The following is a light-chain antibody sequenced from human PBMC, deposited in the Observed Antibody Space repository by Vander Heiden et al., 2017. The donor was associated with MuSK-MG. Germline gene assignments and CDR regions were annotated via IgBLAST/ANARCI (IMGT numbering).Light chain of an antibody. J-gene: IGLJ3*02. Sequence: SYVLTQAPSVSVAPGQTATISCEGNNLDTKSVQRYQPKPGQAPVLVLDGLGGRRSGSPGRLSGSKSGSTATLTISGVEADDEADYICQVWDGGVDRPVFGGGTKLTVL. CDR1: NLDTKS. V-gene: IGLV3-21*02. CDR3: QVWDGGVDRPV. CDR2: GLG.